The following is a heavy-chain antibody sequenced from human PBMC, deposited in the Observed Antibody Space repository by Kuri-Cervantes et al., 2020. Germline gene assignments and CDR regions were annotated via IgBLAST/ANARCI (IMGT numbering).Heavy chain of an antibody. CDR2: FDPEDGET. CDR1: GYTLTELS. Sequence: ASVKVSCKVSGYTLTELSMHWVRQAPGKGPEWMGGFDPEDGETIYAQKFQGRVTMTEDTSTDTAYMELSSLRSEDTAVYYCASCMTTVNYYYYYMDVWGKGTTVTVSS. V-gene: IGHV1-24*01. D-gene: IGHD4-17*01. J-gene: IGHJ6*03. CDR3: ASCMTTVNYYYYYMDV.